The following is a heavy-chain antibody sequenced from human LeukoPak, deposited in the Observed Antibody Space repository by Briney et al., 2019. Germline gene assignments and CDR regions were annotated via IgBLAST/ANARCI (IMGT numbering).Heavy chain of an antibody. Sequence: SETLSLTCTVSGGSISSYYWSWIRQPPGKGLEWIGYIYYSGSTNYNPSLKSRVTISVDTSKNQFSLKLSSVTAADTAVYYCARVQITIFGSYYYYYGMDVWGRGTTVTVSS. CDR3: ARVQITIFGSYYYYYGMDV. CDR1: GGSISSYY. V-gene: IGHV4-59*01. J-gene: IGHJ6*02. D-gene: IGHD3-3*01. CDR2: IYYSGST.